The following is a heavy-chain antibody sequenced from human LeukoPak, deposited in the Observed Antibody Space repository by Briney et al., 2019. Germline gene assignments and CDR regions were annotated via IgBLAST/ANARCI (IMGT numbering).Heavy chain of an antibody. D-gene: IGHD3-10*01. Sequence: SETLSLTCSVYGGSFSGYYWRWIRQPPGRGLEWNGYINQSGRTNYNPSLKNRVDKSIDTSKNQFSLKLSSVTAADTAVYYCARGTSYYPFDYWGQGTLVTVSS. CDR2: INQSGRT. CDR1: GGSFSGYY. CDR3: ARGTSYYPFDY. V-gene: IGHV4-34*01. J-gene: IGHJ4*02.